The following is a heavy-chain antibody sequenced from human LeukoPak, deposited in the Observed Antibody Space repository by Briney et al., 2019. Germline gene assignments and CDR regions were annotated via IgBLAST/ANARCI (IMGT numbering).Heavy chain of an antibody. CDR2: ISSSRNTI. CDR1: GFTFSDYS. V-gene: IGHV3-48*01. CDR3: ARAYSTYHMDV. J-gene: IGHJ6*03. D-gene: IGHD4-11*01. Sequence: GGSLRLSCAASGFTFSDYSMNWVRQAPGKGLQWVSFISSSRNTIYYADSVKGRFTISRDNAENSLYLQMNSLRAEDTAVYYCARAYSTYHMDVWGKGTTVTVSS.